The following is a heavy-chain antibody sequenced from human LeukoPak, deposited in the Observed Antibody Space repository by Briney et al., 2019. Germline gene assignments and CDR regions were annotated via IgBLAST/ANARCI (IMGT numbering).Heavy chain of an antibody. V-gene: IGHV3-23*01. D-gene: IGHD6-25*01. Sequence: PGGSLRLSCAASGFTFSSYAMSWVRQAPGKGLEWVSAISGSGGSTYYADSVKGRFTISRDNSKNTLYLQMNSLRAEDTAVYYCAKDREAARGIGPPWFDPWGQGTLVTVSS. CDR3: AKDREAARGIGPPWFDP. J-gene: IGHJ5*02. CDR2: ISGSGGST. CDR1: GFTFSSYA.